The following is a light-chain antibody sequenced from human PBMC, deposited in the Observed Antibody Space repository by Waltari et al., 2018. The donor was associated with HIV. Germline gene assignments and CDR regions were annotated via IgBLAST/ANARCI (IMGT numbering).Light chain of an antibody. CDR2: DNN. CDR3: ATWDSGLSAVV. V-gene: IGLV1-51*01. Sequence: QSVLTQPPSVSATPGQKVTISCSGSSSNIGYNYVFWYQQLPGTAPKLLIYDNNHRPSGLPDRFSGSKSGTSATLGITGLQTGGEADDDFATWDSGLSAVVFGGGTKLTVL. J-gene: IGLJ2*01. CDR1: SSNIGYNY.